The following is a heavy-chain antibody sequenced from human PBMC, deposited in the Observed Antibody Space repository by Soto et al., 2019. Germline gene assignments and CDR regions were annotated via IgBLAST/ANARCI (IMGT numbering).Heavy chain of an antibody. CDR2: IIPIFGTA. V-gene: IGHV1-69*13. D-gene: IGHD2-2*01. J-gene: IGHJ6*02. CDR1: GGTFSSYA. CDR3: ARVYCSSTSCYRGQYYYYGMDV. Sequence: ASVKVSCKASGGTFSSYAISWVRQAPGQGLEWMGGIIPIFGTANYAQKFQGRVTITADESTSTAYMELSSLRAEDTAVYYRARVYCSSTSCYRGQYYYYGMDVWGQGTTVTVSS.